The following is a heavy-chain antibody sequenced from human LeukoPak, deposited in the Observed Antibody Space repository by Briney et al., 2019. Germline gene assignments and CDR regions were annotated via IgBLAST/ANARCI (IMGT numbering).Heavy chain of an antibody. V-gene: IGHV4-34*01. Sequence: SETLSLTCAVYGGSFSGYYWSWIRQPPGKGLEWIGEINHRRSTNYNPSLKSRVTMSVDTSKNQFSLKLSSVTAADTAVYYCASLASPDDFWSGTSKYYFDYWGQGTLVTVSS. CDR3: ASLASPDDFWSGTSKYYFDY. CDR2: INHRRST. J-gene: IGHJ4*02. CDR1: GGSFSGYY. D-gene: IGHD3-3*01.